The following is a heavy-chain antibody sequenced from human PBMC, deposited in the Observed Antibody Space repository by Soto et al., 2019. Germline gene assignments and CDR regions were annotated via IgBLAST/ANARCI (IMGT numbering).Heavy chain of an antibody. Sequence: ASVKVSCKASGYTFTSYAMHWVRQAPGQRLEWMGWINAGNGNTKYSQKFQGRVTITRDTSASTAYMELSSLRSEDTAVYYCARGNIVATSRGGAASINYYMDGWGKGTTVTVAS. CDR2: INAGNGNT. D-gene: IGHD5-12*01. J-gene: IGHJ6*03. CDR1: GYTFTSYA. V-gene: IGHV1-3*01. CDR3: ARGNIVATSRGGAASINYYMDG.